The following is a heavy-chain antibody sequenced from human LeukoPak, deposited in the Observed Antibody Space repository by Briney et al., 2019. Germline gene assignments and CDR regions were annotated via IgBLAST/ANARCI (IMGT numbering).Heavy chain of an antibody. CDR1: GYTFTGYY. Sequence: GASVKVSCKTSGYTFTGYYLFWVRQAPGQGLEWMGWINPNSGGTNYAQRFQGRVTLTRDSSISTAYMGLSSLKSDDTAVYYCARDLHSSATDLYSSAWTGAFDVWGQGTMVTVSS. V-gene: IGHV1-2*02. CDR2: INPNSGGT. D-gene: IGHD6-19*01. CDR3: ARDLHSSATDLYSSAWTGAFDV. J-gene: IGHJ3*01.